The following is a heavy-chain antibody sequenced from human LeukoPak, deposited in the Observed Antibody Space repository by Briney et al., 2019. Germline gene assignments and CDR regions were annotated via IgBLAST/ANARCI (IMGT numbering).Heavy chain of an antibody. CDR2: IYYSGST. Sequence: SETLSLTCTVSGGSISSSSYYWSWIRQPPGKGLEWIGYIYYSGSTNYNPSLKSRVTISVDTSKNQFSLKLSSVTAADTAVYYCARAPASSFWFDPWGQGTLVTVSS. J-gene: IGHJ5*02. CDR3: ARAPASSFWFDP. CDR1: GGSISSSSYY. D-gene: IGHD2-2*01. V-gene: IGHV4-61*01.